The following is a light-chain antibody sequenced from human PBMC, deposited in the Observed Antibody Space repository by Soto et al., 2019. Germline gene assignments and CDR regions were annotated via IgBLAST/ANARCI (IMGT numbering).Light chain of an antibody. CDR1: ESVDIY. CDR2: HSS. V-gene: IGKV3-11*01. Sequence: ETVLTQSPATLSLSPGETATLSCRASESVDIYLAWYQQKPGQAPRLLIYHSSNRATAIPARFSGSGSGTDFTLTITSLEPEDSAVYYCQQRRTWPPLTFGGGTRVEI. J-gene: IGKJ4*01. CDR3: QQRRTWPPLT.